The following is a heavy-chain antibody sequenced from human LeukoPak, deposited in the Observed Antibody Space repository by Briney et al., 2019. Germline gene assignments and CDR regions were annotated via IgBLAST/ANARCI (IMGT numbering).Heavy chain of an antibody. J-gene: IGHJ3*02. D-gene: IGHD2-2*01. CDR1: GYTFTSYD. CDR2: IRPNSGGT. V-gene: IGHV1-18*01. CDR3: ARDPSEVAFDI. Sequence: VASVKVSCKASGYTFTSYDINWVRQATGQGLEWMGWIRPNSGGTNYAQKLQGRVTMTTDTSTSTAYMELRSLRSDDTAVYYCARDPSEVAFDIWGQGTMVTVSS.